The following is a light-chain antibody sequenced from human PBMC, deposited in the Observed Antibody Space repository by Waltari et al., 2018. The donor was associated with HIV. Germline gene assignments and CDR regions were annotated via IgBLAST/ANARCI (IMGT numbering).Light chain of an antibody. CDR2: DNN. CDR3: AAWDDSLNGWV. V-gene: IGLV1-44*01. Sequence: QSVLTQPPSASGTPGQRVTISCSGSSSTIGGNTINWYQQLPGTAPQLRIFDNNQRPSGVPDRVSGAKSGSSASLAIGGLQSEDEADYFCAAWDDSLNGWVFGGGTKLTVL. J-gene: IGLJ3*02. CDR1: SSTIGGNT.